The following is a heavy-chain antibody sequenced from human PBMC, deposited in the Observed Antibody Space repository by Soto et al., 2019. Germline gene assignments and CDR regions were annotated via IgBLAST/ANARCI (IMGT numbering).Heavy chain of an antibody. CDR1: GFTFSSYA. V-gene: IGHV3-30-3*01. J-gene: IGHJ6*02. CDR3: ARDCGGDCCGMDV. D-gene: IGHD2-21*01. CDR2: ISYDGSNK. Sequence: GGSLRLSCAASGFTFSSYAMHWVRQAPGKGLEWVAVISYDGSNKYYADSVKGRFTISRDNSKNTLYLQMNSLRAEDTAVYYCARDCGGDCCGMDVWGQGTTVTVSS.